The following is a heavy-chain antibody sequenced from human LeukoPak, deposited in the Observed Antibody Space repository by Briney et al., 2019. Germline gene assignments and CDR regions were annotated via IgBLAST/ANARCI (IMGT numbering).Heavy chain of an antibody. CDR1: GYTFTSYY. CDR3: ARDRLGVDY. CDR2: INPSGGST. V-gene: IGHV1-46*01. D-gene: IGHD3-16*01. Sequence: GASVKVPCKASGYTFTSYYMHWVRQAPGQGLEWMGIINPSGGSTSYAQKFQDRVTMTRDTSTSTVFMELSSLRSEDTAVYYCARDRLGVDYWGQGTLVTVSS. J-gene: IGHJ4*02.